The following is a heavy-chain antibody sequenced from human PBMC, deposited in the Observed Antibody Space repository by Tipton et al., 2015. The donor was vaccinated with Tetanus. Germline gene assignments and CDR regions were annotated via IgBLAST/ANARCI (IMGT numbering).Heavy chain of an antibody. J-gene: IGHJ4*02. CDR2: IWNDGNNK. Sequence: SLRLSCAASGFSFSSYGMHWVRQAPGKGLEWVAIIWNDGNNKNYADSVKGRFTISRDNSKNKLYLQMNSLRDEDTAVYYCARDHTFTISPSRGGLDSWGQGTLVAVSS. D-gene: IGHD3-10*01. V-gene: IGHV3-33*01. CDR1: GFSFSSYG. CDR3: ARDHTFTISPSRGGLDS.